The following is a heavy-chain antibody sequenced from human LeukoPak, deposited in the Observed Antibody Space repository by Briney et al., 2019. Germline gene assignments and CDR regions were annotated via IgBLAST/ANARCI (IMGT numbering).Heavy chain of an antibody. CDR1: GYTFTGYY. D-gene: IGHD2-15*01. J-gene: IGHJ4*02. Sequence: GASVKVSCKASGYTFTGYYMHWVRQAPGQGLEWMGWINPNSGGTNYAQKFQGRVTMTRDTSISTAYMELSRLRSDDTAVYYCARVRRLGYCSGGSCWRGSYFDYWGQGTLVTVSS. V-gene: IGHV1-2*02. CDR3: ARVRRLGYCSGGSCWRGSYFDY. CDR2: INPNSGGT.